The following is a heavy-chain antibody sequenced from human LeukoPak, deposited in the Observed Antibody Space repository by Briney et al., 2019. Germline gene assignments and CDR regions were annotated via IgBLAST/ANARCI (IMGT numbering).Heavy chain of an antibody. Sequence: ASVKASCKASGYTFTGYYMHWVRQAPGQGLEWMGWINPNSGGTNYAQKFQGRVTMARDTSISTAYMELSRLRSDDTAVYYCARAVYSSGWYQVDYWGQGTLVTVSS. CDR2: INPNSGGT. CDR1: GYTFTGYY. V-gene: IGHV1-2*02. CDR3: ARAVYSSGWYQVDY. D-gene: IGHD6-19*01. J-gene: IGHJ4*02.